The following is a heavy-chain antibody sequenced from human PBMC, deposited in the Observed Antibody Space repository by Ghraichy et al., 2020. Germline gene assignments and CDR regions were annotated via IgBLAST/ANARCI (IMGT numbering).Heavy chain of an antibody. V-gene: IGHV3-48*02. D-gene: IGHD4-23*01. CDR3: ARGSTVVRFFYYDGMDV. J-gene: IGHJ6*02. CDR2: ITSSSRTK. Sequence: GGSLRLSCGGSGFTFSAYSMNWVRQSPGRGLEWVSYITSSSRTKSYADSVKGRFTISRDNAQNSLYLQMNSLRDEDTAVYYCARGSTVVRFFYYDGMDVWGQGTTVTFSS. CDR1: GFTFSAYS.